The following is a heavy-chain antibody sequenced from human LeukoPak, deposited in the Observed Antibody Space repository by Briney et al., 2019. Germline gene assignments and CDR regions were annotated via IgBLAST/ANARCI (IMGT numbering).Heavy chain of an antibody. Sequence: ASVNVSFKASGYTFTSYYMHWVRQAPGQGLEWMGIINPSGGSTSYAQKFQGRVTMTRDTSTSTVYMELSSLRSEDTAVYYCAREAGTSHYDYWGQGTLVTVSS. CDR1: GYTFTSYY. J-gene: IGHJ4*02. CDR2: INPSGGST. V-gene: IGHV1-46*01. D-gene: IGHD6-19*01. CDR3: AREAGTSHYDY.